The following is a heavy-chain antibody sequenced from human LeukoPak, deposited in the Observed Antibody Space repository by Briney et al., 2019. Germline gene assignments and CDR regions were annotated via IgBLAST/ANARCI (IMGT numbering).Heavy chain of an antibody. Sequence: GASVKVSCKASGGTFSSYAIIWVRQAPGQGLEWMGGIIPIFGTANYAQKFQGRVTITADESTGTAYMELSSLRSEDTAVYYCARGHDILTGFDYWGQGTLVTVSS. CDR1: GGTFSSYA. V-gene: IGHV1-69*13. D-gene: IGHD3-9*01. CDR3: ARGHDILTGFDY. J-gene: IGHJ4*02. CDR2: IIPIFGTA.